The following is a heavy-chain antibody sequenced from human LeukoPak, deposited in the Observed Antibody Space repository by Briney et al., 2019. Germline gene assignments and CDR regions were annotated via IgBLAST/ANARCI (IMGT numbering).Heavy chain of an antibody. CDR2: MNTNSGRT. Sequence: ASVKVSCKVSGYTFTGYYMHWVRQARGQGLEWMGWMNTNSGRTGYAQKFQGTVTMTRNTSISTAYMELSSLRSEDTAVYYWARGRRDYVWGSYRPYHCDYWGQGTLVTVS. J-gene: IGHJ4*02. CDR1: GYTFTGYY. CDR3: ARGRRDYVWGSYRPYHCDY. V-gene: IGHV1-8*02. D-gene: IGHD3-16*02.